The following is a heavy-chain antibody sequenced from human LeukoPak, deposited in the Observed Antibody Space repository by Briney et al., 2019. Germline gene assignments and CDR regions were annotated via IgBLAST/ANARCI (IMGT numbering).Heavy chain of an antibody. J-gene: IGHJ4*02. V-gene: IGHV3-21*01. Sequence: GGPLRLSCAASGFTFSSYSMNWVRQAPGKGLEWVSCISSTSSYIYYADSVKGRFTISRDNTKNSLYLRMNSLRAEDTAVYYCARDRRGYSYGLDYWGQGTLITVSS. D-gene: IGHD5-18*01. CDR1: GFTFSSYS. CDR2: ISSTSSYI. CDR3: ARDRRGYSYGLDY.